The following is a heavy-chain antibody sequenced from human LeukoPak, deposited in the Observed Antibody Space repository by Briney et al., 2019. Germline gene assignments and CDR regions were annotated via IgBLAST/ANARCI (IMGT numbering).Heavy chain of an antibody. J-gene: IGHJ4*02. CDR3: ARGPRGVVVVPAAYFDY. CDR2: ISGSGGST. D-gene: IGHD2-2*01. V-gene: IGHV3-23*01. Sequence: GGSLRLSCAASGFTFSSYAMSWVRQAPGKGLEWVSAISGSGGSTYYADSVKGRFTISRDNSKNTLYLQMNSLRAEDTAVYYCARGPRGVVVVPAAYFDYWGQGTLVTVSS. CDR1: GFTFSSYA.